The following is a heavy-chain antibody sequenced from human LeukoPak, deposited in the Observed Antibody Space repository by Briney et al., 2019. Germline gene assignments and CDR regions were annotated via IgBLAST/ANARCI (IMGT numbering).Heavy chain of an antibody. Sequence: SQTLSLTCAISGDSVSSNSAAWNWIRQSPSRGLEWLGRTYYRSKWYNDYAVSVKSRITNNPDTSKNQFSLQLNSVTPEDTAVYYCARARDIVVVVAAKAGMDVWGKGTTVTVSS. V-gene: IGHV6-1*01. CDR1: GDSVSSNSAA. CDR2: TYYRSKWYN. D-gene: IGHD2-15*01. J-gene: IGHJ6*04. CDR3: ARARDIVVVVAAKAGMDV.